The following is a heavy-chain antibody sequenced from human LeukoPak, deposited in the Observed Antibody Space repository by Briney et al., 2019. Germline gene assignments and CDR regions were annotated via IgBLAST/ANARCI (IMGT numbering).Heavy chain of an antibody. CDR1: GYSFTDNW. Sequence: GASLKISCKASGYSFTDNWIGWVRQMPGKGLEWMGIIYPGDSDTRYSPPFKGQVTISADKSITTAYLQWGSLRASDTAMYYCVRHTHYYDSTTTNPPQPVVYWGQGTLVTVSS. CDR3: VRHTHYYDSTTTNPPQPVVY. J-gene: IGHJ4*02. D-gene: IGHD3-22*01. V-gene: IGHV5-51*01. CDR2: IYPGDSDT.